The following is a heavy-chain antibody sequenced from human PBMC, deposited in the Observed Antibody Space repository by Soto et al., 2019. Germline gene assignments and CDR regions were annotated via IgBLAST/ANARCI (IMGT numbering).Heavy chain of an antibody. CDR2: INHSGST. CDR3: ARVRITMVRGVPYFDY. Sequence: SETLSLTCAVYVGSFIGYYWSWIRQPPGKGLEWIGEINHSGSTNYNPSLKSRVTISVDTSKNQFSLKLSSVTAADTAVYYCARVRITMVRGVPYFDYWGQGTLVTVSS. V-gene: IGHV4-34*01. J-gene: IGHJ4*02. D-gene: IGHD3-10*01. CDR1: VGSFIGYY.